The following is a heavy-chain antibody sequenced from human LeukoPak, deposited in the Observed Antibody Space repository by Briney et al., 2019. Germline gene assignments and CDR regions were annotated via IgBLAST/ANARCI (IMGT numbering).Heavy chain of an antibody. Sequence: ASVKVSCKASGYTFTGYYMHWVRQAPGQGLEWMGRINPNSGGTNYAQKFQGRVTMTRDTSISTAYMELSRLRSDDTAVYYYARGRPADSSGYYSWGQGTLVTVSS. V-gene: IGHV1-2*06. J-gene: IGHJ4*02. D-gene: IGHD3-22*01. CDR1: GYTFTGYY. CDR2: INPNSGGT. CDR3: ARGRPADSSGYYS.